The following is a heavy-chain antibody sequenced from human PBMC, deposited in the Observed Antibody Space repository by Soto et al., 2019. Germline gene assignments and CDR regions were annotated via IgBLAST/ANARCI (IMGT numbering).Heavy chain of an antibody. Sequence: TSETLSLTCAVYGGSFSGYYWSWIRQPPGKGLEWIGEINHSGSTNYNPSLKSRVTISVDTSKNQFSLKLSSVTAADTAVYYCARGLGQLDDWGQGTLVTVSS. CDR2: INHSGST. D-gene: IGHD6-6*01. J-gene: IGHJ4*02. CDR3: ARGLGQLDD. V-gene: IGHV4-34*01. CDR1: GGSFSGYY.